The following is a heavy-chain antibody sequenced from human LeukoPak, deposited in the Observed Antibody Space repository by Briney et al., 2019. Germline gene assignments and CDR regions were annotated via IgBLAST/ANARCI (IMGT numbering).Heavy chain of an antibody. J-gene: IGHJ6*02. CDR2: ISSCGRT. V-gene: IGHV3-53*01. Sequence: GGSLRLSCAASGFTVSSNYMSWVRQAPGKGLEWVSVISSCGRTYSADSVRGRVTISRDNSKNTLYLQMNSLRAEDTAVYYCARDEITMVRGVYYYYGMDVWGQGTTVTVSS. CDR3: ARDEITMVRGVYYYYGMDV. CDR1: GFTVSSNY. D-gene: IGHD3-10*01.